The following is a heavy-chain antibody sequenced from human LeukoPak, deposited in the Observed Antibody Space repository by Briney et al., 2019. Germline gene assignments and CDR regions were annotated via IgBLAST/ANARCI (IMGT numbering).Heavy chain of an antibody. J-gene: IGHJ4*02. CDR2: IYSGGST. D-gene: IGHD3-10*01. CDR1: GFTFSSYS. V-gene: IGHV3-53*01. Sequence: AGGSLRLSCAASGFTFSSYSMNWVRQAPGKGLEWVSVIYSGGSTYYADSVKGRFTISRDNSKNTLYLQMNSLRAEDTAVYYCAKGGRSGSYLGVFDYWGQGTLVTVSS. CDR3: AKGGRSGSYLGVFDY.